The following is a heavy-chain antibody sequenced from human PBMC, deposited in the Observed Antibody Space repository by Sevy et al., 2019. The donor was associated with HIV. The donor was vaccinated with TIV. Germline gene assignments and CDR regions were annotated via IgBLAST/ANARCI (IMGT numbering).Heavy chain of an antibody. Sequence: GGSLRLSCAASGFIFNRFGMHWVRQGPGKGLEWVAVMSYDGSKKYYADSVKGRFTISRDDSKNTLYVEMNSLRAEDTAVYYWAKEDGSGGPPPHWGQGTLVTVSS. CDR3: AKEDGSGGPPPH. CDR1: GFIFNRFG. J-gene: IGHJ4*02. CDR2: MSYDGSKK. V-gene: IGHV3-30*18. D-gene: IGHD6-19*01.